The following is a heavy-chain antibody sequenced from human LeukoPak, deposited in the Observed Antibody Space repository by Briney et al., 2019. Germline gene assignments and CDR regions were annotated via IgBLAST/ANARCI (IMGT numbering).Heavy chain of an antibody. CDR2: IYYSGST. CDR3: ARRSYYYDSSGYYYGFDP. Sequence: PSETLSLTCTVPGGSISSYYWSWIRQPPGKGLEWIGYIYYSGSTNYNPSLKSRVTISVDTSKNQFSLKLSSVTAADTAVYYCARRSYYYDSSGYYYGFDPWGQGTLVTVSS. CDR1: GGSISSYY. V-gene: IGHV4-59*08. D-gene: IGHD3-22*01. J-gene: IGHJ5*02.